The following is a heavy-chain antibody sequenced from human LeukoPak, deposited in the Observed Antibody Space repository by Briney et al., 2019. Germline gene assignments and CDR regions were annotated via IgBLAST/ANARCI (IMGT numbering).Heavy chain of an antibody. D-gene: IGHD3-16*01. J-gene: IGHJ4*02. CDR2: INSDGSST. Sequence: GGSLRLSCAASGVTFSSYWMHWVRQAPGKGLVWVSRINSDGSSTSYADSVKGRFTISRDNAKNTLYLQMNSLRAEDTAVYYCAKTYVWYYFDYWGQGILVTVSS. CDR1: GVTFSSYW. CDR3: AKTYVWYYFDY. V-gene: IGHV3-74*01.